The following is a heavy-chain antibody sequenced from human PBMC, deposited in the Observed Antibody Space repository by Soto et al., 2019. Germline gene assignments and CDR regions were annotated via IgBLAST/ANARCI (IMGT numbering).Heavy chain of an antibody. Sequence: GSLRLSCAASGFTFSSYAMHWVRQGPGKGLEWVAVISYDGINKYYADSVKGRFTISRDNSKNTLYLQMNSLRAEDTAVYYCARVVVPADYYYYYGMDVWGQGTTVTVSS. CDR2: ISYDGINK. J-gene: IGHJ6*02. CDR3: ARVVVPADYYYYYGMDV. V-gene: IGHV3-30-3*01. D-gene: IGHD2-2*01. CDR1: GFTFSSYA.